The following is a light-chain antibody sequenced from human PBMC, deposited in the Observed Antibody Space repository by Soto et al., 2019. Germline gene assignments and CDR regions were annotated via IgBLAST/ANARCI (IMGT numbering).Light chain of an antibody. J-gene: IGKJ1*01. CDR3: QVYTSLPQT. Sequence: EVVLTQSPGTLSLSPGERATLSCRSSQSVGSDYLAWYQQKPDQAPRLLIYDAFTRATGVPDRFSGSGSGTDFTLTISRLEPEDFAVYYCQVYTSLPQTFGPGTKVDIK. CDR1: QSVGSDY. V-gene: IGKV3-20*01. CDR2: DAF.